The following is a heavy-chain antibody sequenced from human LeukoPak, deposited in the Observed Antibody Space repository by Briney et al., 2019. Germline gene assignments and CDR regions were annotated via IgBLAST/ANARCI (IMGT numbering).Heavy chain of an antibody. Sequence: ASVKVSCKASGYTFTGYYMHWVRQAPGQGLEWMGWINPNSGGTDFAQKFQGRVTMTRDTSISTTYMELSRLRSDDTAVFYCARNLQNIQRYFDLWGRGTLVTVSS. J-gene: IGHJ2*01. CDR1: GYTFTGYY. D-gene: IGHD1-1*01. CDR3: ARNLQNIQRYFDL. CDR2: INPNSGGT. V-gene: IGHV1-2*02.